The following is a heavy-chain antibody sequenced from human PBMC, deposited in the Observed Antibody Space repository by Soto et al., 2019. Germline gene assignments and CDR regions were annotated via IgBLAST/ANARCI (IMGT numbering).Heavy chain of an antibody. D-gene: IGHD3-22*01. Sequence: SVKVSCKASGGTFSSYAISWVRQAPGQGLEWMGGIIPIFGTANYAQKFQGRVTVTADESTSTAYMELSSLRSEDTAVYYCATPPTFYYYGSSGYYNYWGQGTLVTVSS. CDR3: ATPPTFYYYGSSGYYNY. V-gene: IGHV1-69*13. J-gene: IGHJ4*02. CDR2: IIPIFGTA. CDR1: GGTFSSYA.